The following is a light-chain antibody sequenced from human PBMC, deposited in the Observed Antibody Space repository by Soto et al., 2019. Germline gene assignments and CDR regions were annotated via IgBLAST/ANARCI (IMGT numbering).Light chain of an antibody. CDR3: SSLAGNNHHYV. J-gene: IGLJ1*01. Sequence: QSVLTQPPSASGSPGQSFTISCTGTSSDVGGYNFVSWYQQHPGKAPKLMIFEVSKRPSGVPDRFSGSKSGNTASLTVSGLQAEDEADYYCSSLAGNNHHYVFGTGTKLTVL. CDR2: EVS. V-gene: IGLV2-8*01. CDR1: SSDVGGYNF.